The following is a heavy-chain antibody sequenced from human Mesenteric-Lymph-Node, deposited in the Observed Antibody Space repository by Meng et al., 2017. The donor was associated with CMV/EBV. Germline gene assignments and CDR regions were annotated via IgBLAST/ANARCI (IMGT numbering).Heavy chain of an antibody. J-gene: IGHJ4*02. D-gene: IGHD3-22*01. CDR3: ARGDDSSGYYSFGIDY. V-gene: IGHV1-69*05. Sequence: GTFSSYALNWVRQAPGQGLERMGVIIPIFGTANYAQKFQGRVTITTDESTSTAYMELSSLRSEDTAVYYCARGDDSSGYYSFGIDYWGQGTLVTVSS. CDR2: IIPIFGTA. CDR1: GTFSSYA.